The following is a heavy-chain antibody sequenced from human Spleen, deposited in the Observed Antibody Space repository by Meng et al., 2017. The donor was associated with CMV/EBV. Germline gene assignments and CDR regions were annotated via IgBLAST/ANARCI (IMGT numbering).Heavy chain of an antibody. Sequence: SVKVSCKASGGTFSSYTISWVRQAPGQGPEWMGGIIPIFGTANYAQKFQGRVTITTDESTSTAYMELSSLRSEDTAVYYCARESRVLRFLEWLPGWFDPWGQGTLVTVSS. CDR3: ARESRVLRFLEWLPGWFDP. CDR1: GGTFSSYT. J-gene: IGHJ5*02. V-gene: IGHV1-69*05. CDR2: IIPIFGTA. D-gene: IGHD3-3*01.